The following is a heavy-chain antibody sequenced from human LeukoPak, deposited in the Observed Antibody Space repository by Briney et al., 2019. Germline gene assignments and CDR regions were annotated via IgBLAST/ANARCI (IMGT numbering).Heavy chain of an antibody. D-gene: IGHD3-10*01. Sequence: SQTLSLTCTVSGGSISSGSYYWSWIRQPAGKGLEWIGRIYTSGSTNYNPSLKSRVTISVDTSKNQFSLKLSSVTAADTAVYYCARGRGLYYYGSGSYYSRDNYYYYYMDVWGKGTTVTVSS. V-gene: IGHV4-61*02. CDR2: IYTSGST. CDR3: ARGRGLYYYGSGSYYSRDNYYYYYMDV. CDR1: GGSISSGSYY. J-gene: IGHJ6*03.